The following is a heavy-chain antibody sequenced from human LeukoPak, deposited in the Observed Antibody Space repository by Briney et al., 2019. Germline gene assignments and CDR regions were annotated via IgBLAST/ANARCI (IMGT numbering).Heavy chain of an antibody. J-gene: IGHJ4*02. CDR2: INPNSGGT. Sequence: GASVKVSCKASGYTFTGYYMHWVRQAPGQGLEWMGWINPNSGGTSYAQKFRGRVTMTRDTSISTAYMELSRLRSDDTAVYYCARGSDDFWSGYSPSHWGQGTLVTVSS. D-gene: IGHD3-3*01. CDR3: ARGSDDFWSGYSPSH. V-gene: IGHV1-2*02. CDR1: GYTFTGYY.